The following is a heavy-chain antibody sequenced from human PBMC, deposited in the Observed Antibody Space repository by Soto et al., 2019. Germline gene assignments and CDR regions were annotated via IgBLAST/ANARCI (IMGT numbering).Heavy chain of an antibody. CDR3: ARDHHYYDSSGYYDKKYFDY. D-gene: IGHD3-22*01. CDR1: GYTFTSYY. CDR2: INPSGGST. Sequence: QVQLVQSGAEVKKPGASVKVSCKASGYTFTSYYMHWVRQAPGQGLEWMGIINPSGGSTSYAQKCQGIVNMTRDTSTSTVYMELSSLRSEDTAVYYCARDHHYYDSSGYYDKKYFDYWGQGTLVTVSS. V-gene: IGHV1-46*01. J-gene: IGHJ4*02.